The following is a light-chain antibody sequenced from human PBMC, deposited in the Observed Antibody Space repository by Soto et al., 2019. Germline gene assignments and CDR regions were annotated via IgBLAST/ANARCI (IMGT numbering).Light chain of an antibody. Sequence: QSVLTQPPSASETPGQTVSISCSGSNSNIASNTVNWYQHLPGTAPKRRIYSNNQPPSWVPDRFSGSKSGTSASLAISGLQSEDESDYDCAAWDDTLKRYVFGTGNKLTVL. J-gene: IGLJ1*01. CDR1: NSNIASNT. V-gene: IGLV1-44*01. CDR3: AAWDDTLKRYV. CDR2: SNN.